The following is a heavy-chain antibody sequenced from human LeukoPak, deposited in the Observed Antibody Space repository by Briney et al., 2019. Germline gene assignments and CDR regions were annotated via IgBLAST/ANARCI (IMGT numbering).Heavy chain of an antibody. V-gene: IGHV1-18*01. D-gene: IGHD1-7*01. CDR2: ISAYNGNT. J-gene: IGHJ4*02. CDR3: ARDPTGTTLPFFDY. CDR1: GYTFTSYG. Sequence: ASVKVSCKASGYTFTSYGISWVRQAPGQGLEWMGWISAYNGNTNYAQKLQGRATMTTDTSTSTAYMELRSLRSDDTAVYYCARDPTGTTLPFFDYRGQGTLVTVSS.